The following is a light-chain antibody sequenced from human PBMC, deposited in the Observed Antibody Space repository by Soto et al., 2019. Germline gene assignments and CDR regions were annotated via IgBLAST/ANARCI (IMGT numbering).Light chain of an antibody. V-gene: IGLV3-21*02. CDR2: DDG. CDR1: SIGGKS. CDR3: QVWDNNSDHYV. Sequence: SYELTQPPSVSVAPGQTARITCGGNSIGGKSVHWYQQKPVQAPVLVLYDDGDRPSGIPERFSGSNSGNTATLTISRVEAGDEADYYGQVWDNNSDHYVFGTGTKVTV. J-gene: IGLJ1*01.